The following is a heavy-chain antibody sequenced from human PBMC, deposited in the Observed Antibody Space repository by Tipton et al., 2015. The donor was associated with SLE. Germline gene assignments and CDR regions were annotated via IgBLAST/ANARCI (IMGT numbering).Heavy chain of an antibody. J-gene: IGHJ4*02. Sequence: TLSLTCTVSGGSISSSSYYWGWIRQPPGKGLEWIGRIYYSGRTYYNPPLKSRVTISVDTSKNQFSLKLSSVTAADTAVYYCARPAEAGGYFDYWGQGTLVTVSS. CDR1: GGSISSSSYY. V-gene: IGHV4-39*07. D-gene: IGHD6-19*01. CDR2: IYYSGRT. CDR3: ARPAEAGGYFDY.